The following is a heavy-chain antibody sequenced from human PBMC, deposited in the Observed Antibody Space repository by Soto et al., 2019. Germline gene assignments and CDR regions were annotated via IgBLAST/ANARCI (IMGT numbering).Heavy chain of an antibody. CDR2: IYYSGST. V-gene: IGHV4-59*08. J-gene: IGHJ4*02. D-gene: IGHD3-22*01. Sequence: PSETLSLTCTVSGGSISSYYWSWIRQPPGKGLEWNGYIYYSGSTNYNPSLKSRVTISVDTSKNQFSLKLSSVTAADTAVYYCARLGGGYYYDSSGYYYFDYWGQGTLVTVSS. CDR3: ARLGGGYYYDSSGYYYFDY. CDR1: GGSISSYY.